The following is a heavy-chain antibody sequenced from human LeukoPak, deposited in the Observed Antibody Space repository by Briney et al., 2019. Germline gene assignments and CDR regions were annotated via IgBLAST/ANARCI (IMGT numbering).Heavy chain of an antibody. J-gene: IGHJ2*01. V-gene: IGHV4-38-2*02. CDR3: AREITMIVVVTRSGYFDL. CDR2: IYHSGST. CDR1: GYSISSGYY. Sequence: SETLSLTCTVSGYSISSGYYWGWIRQPPGKGLEWIGSIYHSGSTYYNPSLKSRVTISVDKSKNQFSLKLSSVTAADTAVYYCAREITMIVVVTRSGYFDLWGRGTLVTVSS. D-gene: IGHD3-22*01.